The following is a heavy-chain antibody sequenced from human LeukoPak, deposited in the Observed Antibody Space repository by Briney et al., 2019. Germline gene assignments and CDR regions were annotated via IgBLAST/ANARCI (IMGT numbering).Heavy chain of an antibody. Sequence: GGSLRLSCAASGFTVSNNYMNWVRQAPGKGLEWVSVIYSGGNTYYADSVKGRFTISRDNSKNTLHLQMNSLRAEDTAVYYCAKELAAAPGNYWGQGTLVTVSS. D-gene: IGHD6-13*01. CDR2: IYSGGNT. J-gene: IGHJ4*02. CDR3: AKELAAAPGNY. V-gene: IGHV3-66*02. CDR1: GFTVSNNY.